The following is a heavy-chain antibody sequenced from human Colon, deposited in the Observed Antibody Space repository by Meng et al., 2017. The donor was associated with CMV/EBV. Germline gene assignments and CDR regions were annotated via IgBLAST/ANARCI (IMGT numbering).Heavy chain of an antibody. V-gene: IGHV4-34*01. D-gene: IGHD2-15*01. CDR3: ARGLLTRLRPTNWFDP. Sequence: GGAFSGYYWKWLRQTPGKGLEWSGEINHKGDTRYNPSLKSRVTISADTSKNQLSLNLTSVTAADTAVYYCARGLLTRLRPTNWFDPWGQGTLVTVSS. CDR2: INHKGDT. CDR1: GGAFSGYY. J-gene: IGHJ5*02.